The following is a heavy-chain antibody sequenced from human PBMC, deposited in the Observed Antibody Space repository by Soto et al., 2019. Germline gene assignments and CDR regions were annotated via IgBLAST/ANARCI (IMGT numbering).Heavy chain of an antibody. D-gene: IGHD3-3*01. CDR3: ARGRSDYDLWSGPYYDDY. V-gene: IGHV3-23*01. J-gene: IGHJ4*02. CDR2: ISGSGGST. Sequence: GGSLRLSCAASGFTFSSYAMSWVRQAPGKGLEWVSAISGSGGSTYYADSVKGRFTISRDNAKNSLYLQMNSVRDEDTAVYYCARGRSDYDLWSGPYYDDYWGQGALVTV. CDR1: GFTFSSYA.